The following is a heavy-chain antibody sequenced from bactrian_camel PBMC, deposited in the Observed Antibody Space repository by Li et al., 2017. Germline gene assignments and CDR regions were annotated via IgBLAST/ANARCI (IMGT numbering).Heavy chain of an antibody. V-gene: IGHV3S53*01. CDR3: AARGPYCYTKLSVRDFTY. Sequence: HVQLVESGGGSVQAGGSLRLSCAASGYTYNRNCMAWFRQAPGKEREGVASIMSGGATTYADSVRGRFTISRDDDKNTLYLQMNSLKPEDSAMYYCAARGPYCYTKLSVRDFTYWGQGTQVTVS. D-gene: IGHD2*01. CDR1: GYTYNRNC. J-gene: IGHJ6*01. CDR2: IMSGGAT.